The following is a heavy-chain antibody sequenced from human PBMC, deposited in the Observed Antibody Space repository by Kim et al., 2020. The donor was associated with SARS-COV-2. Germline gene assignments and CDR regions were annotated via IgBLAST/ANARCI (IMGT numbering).Heavy chain of an antibody. J-gene: IGHJ4*02. V-gene: IGHV4-31*03. CDR3: ARGGVVYGDRSFDY. Sequence: SETLSLTCTVSGGSISSGGYYWSWIRQHPGKGLEWIGYIYYSGSTYYNPSLKSRVTISVDTSKNQFSLKLSSVTAADTAVYYCARGGVVYGDRSFDYWGQGTLVTVSS. CDR2: IYYSGST. CDR1: GGSISSGGYY. D-gene: IGHD4-17*01.